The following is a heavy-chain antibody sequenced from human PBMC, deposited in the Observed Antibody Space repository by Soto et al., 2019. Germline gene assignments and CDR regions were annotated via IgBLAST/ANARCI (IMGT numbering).Heavy chain of an antibody. Sequence: QVQLVQSGAEVKKPGASVKVSCKASGYTFTSYGISWVRQAPGQGLEWMGWISAYNGNTNYAQKLQGRVTMTTDTSTSTAYMELRSLRSDDTAVYYCARERRDYIWGSYRYTGFDYWVQGTMVTVSS. J-gene: IGHJ4*02. CDR3: ARERRDYIWGSYRYTGFDY. D-gene: IGHD3-16*02. CDR2: ISAYNGNT. V-gene: IGHV1-18*01. CDR1: GYTFTSYG.